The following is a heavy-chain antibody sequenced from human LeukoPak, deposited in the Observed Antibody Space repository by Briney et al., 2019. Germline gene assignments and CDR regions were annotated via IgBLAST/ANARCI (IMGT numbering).Heavy chain of an antibody. V-gene: IGHV3-23*01. CDR3: AKVSTSSETMTFDY. J-gene: IGHJ4*02. D-gene: IGHD2-2*01. CDR1: GFTFSSYA. CDR2: ISSDRST. Sequence: PGGSLRLSCAASGFTFSSYAMGWVRQAPGEGLEWVSAISSDRSTYYADSVKGRFAISRDNSKNTLYLQMNSLRAEDTAIYYCAKVSTSSETMTFDYWGQGTLVTVSS.